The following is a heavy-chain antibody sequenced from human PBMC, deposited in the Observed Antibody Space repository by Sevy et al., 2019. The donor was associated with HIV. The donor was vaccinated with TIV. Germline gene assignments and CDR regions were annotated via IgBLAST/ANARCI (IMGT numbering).Heavy chain of an antibody. Sequence: GGSLRLSCVVSGFTFSSYAMSWVRQAPGKGLEWVSTISASGFNTCFADSVKGRFTISRDNSKNTLYLQVNSLRVEDTAVYYCAKDRSSGGGVDPWGQGTLVTVSS. CDR1: GFTFSSYA. CDR2: ISASGFNT. D-gene: IGHD1-26*01. V-gene: IGHV3-23*01. CDR3: AKDRSSGGGVDP. J-gene: IGHJ5*02.